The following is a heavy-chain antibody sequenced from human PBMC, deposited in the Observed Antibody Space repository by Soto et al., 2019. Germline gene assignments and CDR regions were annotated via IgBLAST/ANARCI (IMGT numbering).Heavy chain of an antibody. Sequence: PXGCLRLTCAASGFPFSDYFMSGIRQAPGKGLEWVSFISGSSDNIKYADSVKGRFTISRDNAKNSLYLQMNSLRAEDTAVYYCVRDSARIVVVPRVDGDNWLDPWGQGTLVTVSS. V-gene: IGHV3-11*06. CDR2: ISGSSDNI. CDR3: VRDSARIVVVPRVDGDNWLDP. J-gene: IGHJ5*02. CDR1: GFPFSDYF. D-gene: IGHD2-2*01.